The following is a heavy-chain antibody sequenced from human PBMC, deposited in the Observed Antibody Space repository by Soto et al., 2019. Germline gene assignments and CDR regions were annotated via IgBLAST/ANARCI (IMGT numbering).Heavy chain of an antibody. J-gene: IGHJ4*02. CDR2: IYYSGST. Sequence: PSETLSLTCTVSGGSISSYYWSWIRQPPGKGLEWIGYIYYSGSTNYNPSLKSRVTISVDTSKNQFSLNLSFVTAADTAVYYCATMGTPATGLYYIDYWGQGTLVTVSS. D-gene: IGHD1-26*01. CDR1: GGSISSYY. CDR3: ATMGTPATGLYYIDY. V-gene: IGHV4-59*08.